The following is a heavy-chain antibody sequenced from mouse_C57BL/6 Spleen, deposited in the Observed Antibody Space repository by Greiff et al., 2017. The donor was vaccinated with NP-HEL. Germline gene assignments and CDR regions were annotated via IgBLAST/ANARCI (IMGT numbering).Heavy chain of an antibody. D-gene: IGHD2-14*01. Sequence: QVQLQQSGPELVKPGASVKISCKASGYAFSSSWMNWVKQRPGKGLEWIGRIYPGDGDTNYNEKFKSKATLTVDKPSSTAYMQLSSLTSEDSAVYYCARGVPYWDYAMDYWGQGTSVTVSS. CDR1: GYAFSSSW. CDR3: ARGVPYWDYAMDY. V-gene: IGHV1-82*01. J-gene: IGHJ4*01. CDR2: IYPGDGDT.